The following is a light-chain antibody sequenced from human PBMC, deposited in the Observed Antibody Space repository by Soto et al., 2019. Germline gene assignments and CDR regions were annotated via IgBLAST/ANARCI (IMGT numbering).Light chain of an antibody. Sequence: DIQMTQYPSTLSASVGDRVTITCRASQSVNGWLAWYQQKPGKAPKLLIYAASNLESGVPSRFSGSGSGTEFTLTISSLQPDDSATYYCQRYNSNPWTFGQGTKVEVK. CDR2: AAS. CDR1: QSVNGW. J-gene: IGKJ1*01. CDR3: QRYNSNPWT. V-gene: IGKV1-5*01.